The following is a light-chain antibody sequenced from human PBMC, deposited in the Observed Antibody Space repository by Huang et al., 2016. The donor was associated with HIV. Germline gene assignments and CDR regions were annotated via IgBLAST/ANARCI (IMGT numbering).Light chain of an antibody. CDR2: AAS. CDR3: QQGYSALIT. V-gene: IGKV1-39*01. Sequence: DILLTQSPSSLSASVGDTVTITCRARQNINPYLNCYQQKPRKSPTLLIHAASTLQTGVPSRFSGSGAGTDFTLTVNSLQPEDSANYYCQQGYSALITFGQGTRL. J-gene: IGKJ5*01. CDR1: QNINPY.